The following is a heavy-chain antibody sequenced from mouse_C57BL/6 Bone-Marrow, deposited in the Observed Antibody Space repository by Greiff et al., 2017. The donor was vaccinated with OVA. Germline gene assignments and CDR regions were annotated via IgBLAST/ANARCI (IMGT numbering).Heavy chain of an antibody. CDR2: IRSKSNNYAT. CDR1: GFSFNTYA. J-gene: IGHJ3*01. V-gene: IGHV10-1*01. Sequence: EVMLVESGGGLVQPKGSLKLSCAASGFSFNTYAMNWVRQAPGKGLEWVARIRSKSNNYATYYADSVKDRFTISRDDSESMLYLQMNNLKTEDTAMYYCVRHEGYYYGRSYGWFAYGGQGTLVTVSA. CDR3: VRHEGYYYGRSYGWFAY. D-gene: IGHD1-1*01.